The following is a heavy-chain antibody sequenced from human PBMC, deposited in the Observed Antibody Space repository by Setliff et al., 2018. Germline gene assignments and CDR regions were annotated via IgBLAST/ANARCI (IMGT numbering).Heavy chain of an antibody. CDR3: ARAPLESGYNYGQGHYFGY. D-gene: IGHD5-18*01. CDR1: GYTFARYY. CDR2: IDPSSGYT. J-gene: IGHJ4*02. V-gene: IGHV1-46*01. Sequence: ASVKVSCKASGYTFARYYMHWVRQAPGQGLDWMAIIDPSSGYTNYAQKFQGRVTMTRDTSTSTVYMELSSLGSEDTAVYYCARAPLESGYNYGQGHYFGYWGQGTLVTVSS.